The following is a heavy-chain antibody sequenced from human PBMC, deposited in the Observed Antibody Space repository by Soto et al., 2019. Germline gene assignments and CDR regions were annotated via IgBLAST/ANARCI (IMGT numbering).Heavy chain of an antibody. Sequence: ESGGGVVQPGRSLRLSCAASGFTFSSYGMHWVRQAPGKGLEWVAVISYDGSNKYYADSVKGRFTISRDNSKNTLYLQMNSLRAEDTAVYYCAKDLVSMVRGGDDYWGQGTLVTVSS. D-gene: IGHD3-10*01. CDR1: GFTFSSYG. CDR3: AKDLVSMVRGGDDY. J-gene: IGHJ4*02. CDR2: ISYDGSNK. V-gene: IGHV3-30*18.